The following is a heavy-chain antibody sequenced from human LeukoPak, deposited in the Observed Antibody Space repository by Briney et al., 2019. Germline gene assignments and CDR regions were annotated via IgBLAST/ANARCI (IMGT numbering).Heavy chain of an antibody. CDR2: INEDGSST. V-gene: IGHV3-74*01. Sequence: GGSLRLSCAASGFIFSTYWVHWVRQVPGKGLVWVSRINEDGSSTSYADSVKGRFTISRDNAKNTLYLQMNSLRAEDTAVYYCARDMHGSRDYWGQGTLVTVSS. CDR3: ARDMHGSRDY. CDR1: GFIFSTYW. D-gene: IGHD3-10*01. J-gene: IGHJ4*02.